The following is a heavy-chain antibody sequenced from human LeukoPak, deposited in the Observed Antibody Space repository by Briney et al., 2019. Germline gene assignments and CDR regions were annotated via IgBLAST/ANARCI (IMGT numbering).Heavy chain of an antibody. CDR2: ISGSGGST. CDR1: GFSFSSYA. CDR3: EKNPVKVFWSGYFFDY. Sequence: GGSLRLSCAASGFSFSSYAMSWVRQAPGKGLEWVSAISGSGGSTYYADSVKGRFTISRDNSKNTLYLQMNSLRAEDTAVYYCEKNPVKVFWSGYFFDYGGQGPLVTVSS. V-gene: IGHV3-23*01. D-gene: IGHD3-3*01. J-gene: IGHJ4*02.